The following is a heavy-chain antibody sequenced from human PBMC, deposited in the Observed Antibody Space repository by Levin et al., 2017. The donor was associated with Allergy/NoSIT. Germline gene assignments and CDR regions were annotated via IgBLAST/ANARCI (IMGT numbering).Heavy chain of an antibody. J-gene: IGHJ5*01. Sequence: GESLKISCKASGYTFTSHHLNWVRQAPGQGPEWMGTINPSGGATSHAQKFQGRVTMTTDKSTSTVHMELSSLRSEDTAVYYCARTKYSSSSDWFDSWGQGTLVTVSS. CDR2: INPSGGAT. V-gene: IGHV1-46*01. CDR3: ARTKYSSSSDWFDS. D-gene: IGHD6-6*01. CDR1: GYTFTSHH.